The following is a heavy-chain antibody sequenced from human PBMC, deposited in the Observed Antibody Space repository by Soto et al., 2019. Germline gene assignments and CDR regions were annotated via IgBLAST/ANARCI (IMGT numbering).Heavy chain of an antibody. CDR3: ARDLGYYDSSGYYRFDP. CDR2: IIPIFGTA. V-gene: IGHV1-69*13. Sequence: SVKVSCKDSGGTFRSYAISWVRQAPGQGLEWMGGIIPIFGTANYAQKFQGRVTITADESTSTAYMELSSLRSEDTAVYYCARDLGYYDSSGYYRFDPWGQGTLVTVSS. CDR1: GGTFRSYA. D-gene: IGHD3-22*01. J-gene: IGHJ5*02.